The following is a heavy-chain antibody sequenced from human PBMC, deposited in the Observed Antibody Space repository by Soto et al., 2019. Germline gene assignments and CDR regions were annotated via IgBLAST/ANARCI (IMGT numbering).Heavy chain of an antibody. J-gene: IGHJ4*02. Sequence: GGSLRLSCAVSGFTVSSNYMSWVRQAPGKGLEWVSVIYSGGATHYTDSVKGRFTISRDNSRNTVYLQVNSLRAQDTAVYYCAAAESSSYGPFGYWGQGTLVTVSS. V-gene: IGHV3-66*01. D-gene: IGHD6-6*01. CDR2: IYSGGAT. CDR3: AAAESSSYGPFGY. CDR1: GFTVSSNY.